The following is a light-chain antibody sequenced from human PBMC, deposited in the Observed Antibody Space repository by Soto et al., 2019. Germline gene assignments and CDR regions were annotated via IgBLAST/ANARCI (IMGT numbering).Light chain of an antibody. CDR2: DVT. V-gene: IGLV2-14*01. CDR1: NSDVGGYNF. CDR3: SSYTSSSTLV. Sequence: QSALTQPAFVSGSPGQSITISCTGTNSDVGGYNFVSWYQQHPGKVPKLMIYDVTNRPSGVSNRFYGSKSGNTASLTISGLQAEDEADYYCSSYTSSSTLVFGTGTKLTVL. J-gene: IGLJ1*01.